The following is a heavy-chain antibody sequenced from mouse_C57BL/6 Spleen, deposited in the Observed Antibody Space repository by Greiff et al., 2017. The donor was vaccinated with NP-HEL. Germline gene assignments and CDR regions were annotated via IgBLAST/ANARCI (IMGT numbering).Heavy chain of an antibody. J-gene: IGHJ3*01. V-gene: IGHV1-18*01. Sequence: EVQLQQSGPELVKPGASVKIPCKASGYTFTDYNMDWVKQSHGKSLEWIGDINPNNGGTIYNQKFKGKATLTVDKSSSTAYMELRSLTSEDTAVYYCARRYDYDGSWFAYWGQGTLVTVSA. CDR3: ARRYDYDGSWFAY. CDR1: GYTFTDYN. D-gene: IGHD2-4*01. CDR2: INPNNGGT.